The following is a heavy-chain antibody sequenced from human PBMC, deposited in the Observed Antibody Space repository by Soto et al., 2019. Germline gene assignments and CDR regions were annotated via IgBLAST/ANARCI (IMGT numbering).Heavy chain of an antibody. CDR2: IIPIFGTA. Sequence: QVQLVQSGAEVKKPGSSVKVSCKASGGTFSSYAISWVRQAPGQGLEWMGGIIPIFGTANYAQKFQGRVTITADESTSTAYMELSSLRSEDTAVHYCARVRVRFLEWLGSEGWGQGTLVTLSS. CDR3: ARVRVRFLEWLGSEG. D-gene: IGHD3-3*01. CDR1: GGTFSSYA. V-gene: IGHV1-69*12. J-gene: IGHJ4*02.